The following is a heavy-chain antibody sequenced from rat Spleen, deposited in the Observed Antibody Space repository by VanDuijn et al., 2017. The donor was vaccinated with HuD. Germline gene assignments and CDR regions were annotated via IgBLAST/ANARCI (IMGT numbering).Heavy chain of an antibody. J-gene: IGHJ2*01. CDR2: ISTGGGNT. CDR3: ARQPSSITIAAISTSYYFDY. D-gene: IGHD1-2*01. Sequence: EVQLGESGGGLVQPGRSMKLSCAALGFTFSNYYMAWVRQAPTKGLEWVASISTGGGNTYYRDSVKGRFTLSRNNAKNTLYLQMDSLRSEDTATYYCARQPSSITIAAISTSYYFDYWGQGVMVTVSS. V-gene: IGHV5-25*01. CDR1: GFTFSNYY.